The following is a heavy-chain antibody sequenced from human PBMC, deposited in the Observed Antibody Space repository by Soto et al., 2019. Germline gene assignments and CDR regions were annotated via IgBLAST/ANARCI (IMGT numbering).Heavy chain of an antibody. CDR2: IYYSRST. D-gene: IGHD2-2*01. Sequence: SETLSLTCTVSGGSISSGDYYWSWIRQPPGKGLEWIGYIYYSRSTYYNPSLKSRVTISVDTSKNQFSLKLSSVTAADTAVYYCARDSGCSSTSCYRYYYGMDVWGQGTTVTVSS. CDR1: GGSISSGDYY. J-gene: IGHJ6*02. CDR3: ARDSGCSSTSCYRYYYGMDV. V-gene: IGHV4-30-4*01.